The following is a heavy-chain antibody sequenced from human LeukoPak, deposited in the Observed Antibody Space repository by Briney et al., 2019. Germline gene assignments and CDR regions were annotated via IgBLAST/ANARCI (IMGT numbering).Heavy chain of an antibody. CDR1: GGSFSGYY. J-gene: IGHJ4*02. D-gene: IGHD2-2*01. V-gene: IGHV4-34*01. Sequence: SETLSLTCAVYGGSFSGYYWSWIRQPPGKGLEWIGEINHSGSTNYNPSLKSRVTISVDTSKNQFSLKLSSVTAADTAVYYCARGRRGDIVVVPAATRYFDYWGQGTLVTVSS. CDR3: ARGRRGDIVVVPAATRYFDY. CDR2: INHSGST.